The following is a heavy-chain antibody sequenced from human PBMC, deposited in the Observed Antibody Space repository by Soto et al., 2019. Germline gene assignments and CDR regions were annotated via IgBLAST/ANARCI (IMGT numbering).Heavy chain of an antibody. J-gene: IGHJ3*02. CDR1: GFTFSSYG. CDR3: ARDRRDGYKIAGAFDI. V-gene: IGHV3-33*01. D-gene: IGHD5-12*01. CDR2: IWYDGSNK. Sequence: HPGGSLRLSCAASGFTFSSYGMHWVRQAPGKGLEWVAVIWYDGSNKYYADSVKGRFTISRDNSKNTLYLQMNSLRAEDTAVYYCARDRRDGYKIAGAFDIWGQGTMVTVSS.